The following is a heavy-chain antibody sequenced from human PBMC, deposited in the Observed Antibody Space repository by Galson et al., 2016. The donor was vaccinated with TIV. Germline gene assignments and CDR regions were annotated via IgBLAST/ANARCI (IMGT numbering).Heavy chain of an antibody. CDR3: AKDRVKTVFVAGWFDF. CDR2: ISFTGGST. Sequence: SLRLSCAASGFTFTTYAMNWVRQAPGKGLEWVSSISFTGGSTYYADSVKGRFTVSRDNSKNTVYLQMNRLRTDDTATYFCAKDRVKTVFVAGWFDFWGQGTRLTVSS. J-gene: IGHJ4*02. D-gene: IGHD3-3*01. CDR1: GFTFTTYA. V-gene: IGHV3-23*01.